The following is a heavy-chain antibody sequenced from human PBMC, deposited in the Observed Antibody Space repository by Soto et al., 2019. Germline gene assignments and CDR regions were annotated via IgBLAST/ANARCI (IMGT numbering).Heavy chain of an antibody. CDR3: AKERGGVLVPAAIVPWFDP. CDR2: ISGSGGST. V-gene: IGHV3-23*01. J-gene: IGHJ5*02. Sequence: GGSLRLSCAASGFTFSSYAMSSVRQAPGKGLEWVSAISGSGGSTYYADSVKGRFTISRDNSKNTLYLQMNSLRAEDTAVYYCAKERGGVLVPAAIVPWFDPWGQGTLVTVSS. CDR1: GFTFSSYA. D-gene: IGHD2-2*01.